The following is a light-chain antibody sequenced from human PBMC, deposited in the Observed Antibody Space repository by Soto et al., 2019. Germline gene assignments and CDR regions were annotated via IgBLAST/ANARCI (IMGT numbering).Light chain of an antibody. V-gene: IGKV3-15*01. Sequence: EIVRTQSPATLSVSPGARATLSCRASQSISSNLAWYQQKPGQAPRLLIFGASTRATGIPARFSGSGSGTEFTLSVCGLQSEDFAVYCCQRYNDWPPSTCGQGTLLEIK. CDR1: QSISSN. CDR3: QRYNDWPPST. CDR2: GAS. J-gene: IGKJ5*01.